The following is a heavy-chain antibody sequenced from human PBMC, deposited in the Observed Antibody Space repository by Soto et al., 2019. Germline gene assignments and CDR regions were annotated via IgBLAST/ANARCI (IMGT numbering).Heavy chain of an antibody. CDR3: ARVVSDYYYYYMDV. V-gene: IGHV1-8*01. Sequence: GASVKVSCQASGYTFTSYDINWVRQATGQGLEWMGWMNPNSGNTGYAQKFQGRVTMTRNTSISTAYMELSSLRSEDTAVYYCARVVSDYYYYYMDVWGKGTTVTVSS. J-gene: IGHJ6*03. CDR2: MNPNSGNT. D-gene: IGHD6-25*01. CDR1: GYTFTSYD.